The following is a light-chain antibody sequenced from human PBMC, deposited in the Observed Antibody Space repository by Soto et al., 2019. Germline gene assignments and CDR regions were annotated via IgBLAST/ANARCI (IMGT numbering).Light chain of an antibody. CDR2: KAS. CDR3: QQYNSYSYT. CDR1: QSISSW. V-gene: IGKV1-5*03. Sequence: DIQMTQSPSTRSACVGDRVTITCRASQSISSWLAWYQQKPGKAPKLLIYKASSLESGVPSRFSGSGSGTEFTLTISSLQPDDFATYYCQQYNSYSYTFGQGTKLEIK. J-gene: IGKJ2*01.